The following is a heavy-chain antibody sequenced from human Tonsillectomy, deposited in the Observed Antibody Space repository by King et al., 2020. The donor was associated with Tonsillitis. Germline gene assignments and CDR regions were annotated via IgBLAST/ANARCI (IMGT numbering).Heavy chain of an antibody. CDR2: MYSSGTI. D-gene: IGHD1-26*01. Sequence: LQLQESGPGVVKPSETVSLTCTVSGGSISSGDHFWAWIRQPPGKGLEWIGYMYSSGTIFYNPSLKSRITISGGTSDNRYSLKLSSVTAADTAVYFCARYVSGSFDYWGQGALVTVSS. CDR3: ARYVSGSFDY. J-gene: IGHJ4*02. V-gene: IGHV4-39*01. CDR1: GGSISSGDHF.